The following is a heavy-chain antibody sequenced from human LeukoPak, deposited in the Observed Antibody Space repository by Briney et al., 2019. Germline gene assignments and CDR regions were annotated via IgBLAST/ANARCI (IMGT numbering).Heavy chain of an antibody. CDR1: GFTFSSYG. Sequence: PGGSLRLSCAASGFTFSSYGMTWVRRAPGKGLEWVSYIGGSSNSIYYADSVKGRFTISRDNARNSLYLQMNSLRAEDTAVYYCARSPIIWGQGTMVTVSS. V-gene: IGHV3-48*01. J-gene: IGHJ3*02. CDR2: IGGSSNSI. CDR3: ARSPII.